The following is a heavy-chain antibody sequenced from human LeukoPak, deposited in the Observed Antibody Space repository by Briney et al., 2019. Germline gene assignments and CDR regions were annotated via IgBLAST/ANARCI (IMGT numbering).Heavy chain of an antibody. D-gene: IGHD6-13*01. V-gene: IGHV3-30*04. CDR2: ISYDGSNK. CDR1: GFPFSSYA. Sequence: GGSLRLSFAAPGFPFSSYARHWVRQAPAKGLEWVAVISYDGSNKYYADSVKGRFTIPRDNSKNTLYLQMNSLRAEDTAVYYCAREYAAAGYFDYWGQGTLVTVSS. J-gene: IGHJ4*02. CDR3: AREYAAAGYFDY.